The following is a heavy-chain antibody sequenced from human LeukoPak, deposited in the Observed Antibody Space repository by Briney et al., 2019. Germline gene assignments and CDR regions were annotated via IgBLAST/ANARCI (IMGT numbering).Heavy chain of an antibody. CDR1: GYTFTGYY. J-gene: IGHJ6*03. Sequence: GASVKVSCKASGYTFTGYYMHWVRQAPGQGLEWMGWINPNSGGTNYAQKFQGRVTMTRDTSISTAYMELSRLRSDDTAVYYCARDPIVGASYYYYYYMDVWGKGTTVTVSS. CDR2: INPNSGGT. CDR3: ARDPIVGASYYYYYYMDV. V-gene: IGHV1-2*02. D-gene: IGHD1-26*01.